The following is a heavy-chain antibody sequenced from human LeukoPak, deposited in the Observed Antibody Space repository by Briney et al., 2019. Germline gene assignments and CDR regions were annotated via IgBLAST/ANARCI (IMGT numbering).Heavy chain of an antibody. CDR3: ARTGDGSDYFDY. CDR1: GGTFSSYA. J-gene: IGHJ4*02. D-gene: IGHD5-24*01. CDR2: IIPIFGTA. V-gene: IGHV1-69*06. Sequence: ASVKVSCKASGGTFSSYAISWVRQAPGQGLEWMGGIIPIFGTANYAQKFQGGVTITADKSTSTAYMELSSLRSEDTAVYYCARTGDGSDYFDYWGQGTLVTVSS.